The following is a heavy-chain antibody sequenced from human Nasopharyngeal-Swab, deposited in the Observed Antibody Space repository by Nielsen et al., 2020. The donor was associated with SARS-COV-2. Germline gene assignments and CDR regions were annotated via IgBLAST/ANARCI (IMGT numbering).Heavy chain of an antibody. CDR3: ARVGVSGSYSVYLDY. J-gene: IGHJ4*02. Sequence: GSLRLSCAVYGGSFSGYYWSWIRQPPGKGREWIGEINHSGSTDYNPSLKRRVTISVDTSKNQFSLKMSSVTAADTAVYYCARVGVSGSYSVYLDYWGQGTLVTVSS. CDR1: GGSFSGYY. V-gene: IGHV4-34*01. D-gene: IGHD3-10*01. CDR2: INHSGST.